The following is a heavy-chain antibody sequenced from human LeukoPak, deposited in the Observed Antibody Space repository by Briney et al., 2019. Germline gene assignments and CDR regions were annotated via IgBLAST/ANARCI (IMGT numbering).Heavy chain of an antibody. CDR1: GATISSYY. V-gene: IGHV4-59*01. CDR3: ARDPFTPAFGNQYHYFDY. D-gene: IGHD3-3*01. Sequence: SETLSLSCTVSGATISSYYWSWIRQPPGKGLEWIGHLYYTGSTNYNPSLKSRVSISVDTSKNQFSLKLSSVTAADTAVYYCARDPFTPAFGNQYHYFDYWGRGTPVTVSS. J-gene: IGHJ4*02. CDR2: LYYTGST.